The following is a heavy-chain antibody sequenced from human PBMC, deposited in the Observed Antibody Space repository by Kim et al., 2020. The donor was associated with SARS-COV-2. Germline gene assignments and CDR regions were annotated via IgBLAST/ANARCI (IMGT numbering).Heavy chain of an antibody. D-gene: IGHD4-17*01. J-gene: IGHJ5*02. Sequence: KSRVTRSVDTSKNQFSLKLSSVTAADTAVYYCARAVPQTTVTQAGFWFDPWGQGTLVTVSS. V-gene: IGHV4-31*02. CDR3: ARAVPQTTVTQAGFWFDP.